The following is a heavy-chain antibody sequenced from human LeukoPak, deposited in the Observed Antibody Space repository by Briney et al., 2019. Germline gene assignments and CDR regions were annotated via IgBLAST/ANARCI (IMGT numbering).Heavy chain of an antibody. Sequence: PSETLSLTCTVSGGSISSYYWSWIRQPAGKGLDWIGRIYTSGSTNYNPSLKSRVTMSVDTSKNQFSLKLSSVTAADTAVYYCARDMCSSTSCYDYYYYMDVWGKGTTVTVSS. D-gene: IGHD2-2*01. V-gene: IGHV4-4*07. CDR2: IYTSGST. CDR1: GGSISSYY. CDR3: ARDMCSSTSCYDYYYYMDV. J-gene: IGHJ6*03.